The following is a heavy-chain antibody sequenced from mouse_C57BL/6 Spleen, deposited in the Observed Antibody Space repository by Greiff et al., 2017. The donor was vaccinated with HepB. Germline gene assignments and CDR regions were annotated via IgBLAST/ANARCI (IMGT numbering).Heavy chain of an antibody. Sequence: QVQLKQSGAELARPGASVKLSCKASGYTFTSYGISWVKQRTGQGLEWIGEIYPRSGNTYYNEKFKGKATLTADKSSSTAYMELRSLTSEDSAVYFCARSRIYDGYYGAMDYWGQGTSVTVSS. V-gene: IGHV1-81*01. CDR3: ARSRIYDGYYGAMDY. J-gene: IGHJ4*01. CDR1: GYTFTSYG. CDR2: IYPRSGNT. D-gene: IGHD2-3*01.